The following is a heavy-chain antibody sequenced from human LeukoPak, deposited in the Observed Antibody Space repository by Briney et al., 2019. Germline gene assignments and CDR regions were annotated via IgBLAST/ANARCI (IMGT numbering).Heavy chain of an antibody. CDR3: ARHASGWVGELDY. J-gene: IGHJ4*02. Sequence: SDTLSLTRTVSVAPFSDFYWSWIRQSPGRGLEWIGYVSDSWGTSYNPSLKSRVTLSVDTSKNQFFLNLNSVTAADTAVYYCARHASGWVGELDYWGQGTLVTVSS. CDR2: VSDSWGT. D-gene: IGHD6-19*01. CDR1: VAPFSDFY. V-gene: IGHV4-59*08.